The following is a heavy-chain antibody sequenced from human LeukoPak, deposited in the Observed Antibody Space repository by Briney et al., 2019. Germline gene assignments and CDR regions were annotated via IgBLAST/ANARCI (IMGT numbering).Heavy chain of an antibody. J-gene: IGHJ5*02. V-gene: IGHV3-48*04. CDR3: ARAALDIVVVPAAMGLPNWFDP. Sequence: GGSLRLSCAASGFTFSSYSMNWVRQAPGKGLEWVSYISSSSSTIYYADSVKGRFTISRDSAKNSLYLQMNSLRAEDTAVYYCARAALDIVVVPAAMGLPNWFDPWGQGTLVTVSS. CDR1: GFTFSSYS. CDR2: ISSSSSTI. D-gene: IGHD2-2*03.